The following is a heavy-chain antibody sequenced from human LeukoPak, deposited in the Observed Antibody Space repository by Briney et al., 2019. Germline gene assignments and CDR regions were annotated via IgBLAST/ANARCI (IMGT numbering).Heavy chain of an antibody. CDR1: GGSISSGGYY. D-gene: IGHD1-1*01. V-gene: IGHV4-30-4*01. J-gene: IGHJ4*02. CDR3: ARETTADGSLYFFDS. CDR2: IYYTGST. Sequence: PSETLSLTCTVSGGSISSGGYYWGWIRQPTGKGLECIGYIYYTGSTYYNASRMRRLAISVDTSKNQFSLKLSSMTAADTAVYYCARETTADGSLYFFDSWGQGTLVTVSS.